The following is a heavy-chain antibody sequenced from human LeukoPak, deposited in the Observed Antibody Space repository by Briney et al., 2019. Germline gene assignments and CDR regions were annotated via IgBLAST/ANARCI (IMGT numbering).Heavy chain of an antibody. J-gene: IGHJ4*02. D-gene: IGHD5-18*01. Sequence: GGSLRLSCAASGFTFSNYGMHWVRQAPGKGRDGWAVIWYDGIIKYYADSVKGRFTISRDNSKDPLYLQMNILGAEDTAVYYCARSPPDTAMVLDYWGQGTLVTVSS. CDR3: ARSPPDTAMVLDY. CDR2: IWYDGIIK. V-gene: IGHV3-33*01. CDR1: GFTFSNYG.